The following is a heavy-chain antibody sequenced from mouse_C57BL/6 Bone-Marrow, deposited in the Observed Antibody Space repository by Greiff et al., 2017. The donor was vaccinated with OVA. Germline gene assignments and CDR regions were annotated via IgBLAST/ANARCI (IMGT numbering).Heavy chain of an antibody. CDR3: ARPLYYYGWFAY. J-gene: IGHJ3*01. D-gene: IGHD1-1*01. V-gene: IGHV5-12*01. CDR2: ISNGGGST. CDR1: GFTFSDYY. Sequence: EVKLVESGGGLVQPGGSLKLSCAASGFTFSDYYMYWVRQTPEKRLEWVAYISNGGGSTYYPDTVKGRFTISRDNAKNTLYLQMSRLKSEDTAMYYCARPLYYYGWFAYWGQGTLGTVSA.